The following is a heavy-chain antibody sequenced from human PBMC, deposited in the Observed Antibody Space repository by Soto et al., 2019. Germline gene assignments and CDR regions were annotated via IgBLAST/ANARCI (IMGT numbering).Heavy chain of an antibody. CDR1: GFTFSDHY. CDR2: IRNKANSYTT. Sequence: EVQLVESGGGLVQPGGSLRLSCAASGFTFSDHYMEWVRQAPGKGLEWVGRIRNKANSYTTEYAASVEIRFTISRDDSKNSLYRQMNSLKTEDTAVYYCARVARGYYYDYWGQGTLVTVSS. V-gene: IGHV3-72*01. CDR3: ARVARGYYYDY. J-gene: IGHJ4*02.